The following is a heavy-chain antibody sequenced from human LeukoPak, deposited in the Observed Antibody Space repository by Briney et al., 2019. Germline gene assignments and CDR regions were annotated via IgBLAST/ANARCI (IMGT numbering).Heavy chain of an antibody. V-gene: IGHV4-34*01. CDR3: ARGRRYCSSTSCYAYYYYYGMDV. J-gene: IGHJ6*02. CDR2: INHSGST. Sequence: SETLSLTCAVYGGSFSGYYWSWIRLPPGKGLEWIGEINHSGSTNYNPSLKSRVTISVDTSKNQFSLKLSSVTAADTAVYYCARGRRYCSSTSCYAYYYYYGMDVWGQGTTVTVSS. CDR1: GGSFSGYY. D-gene: IGHD2-2*01.